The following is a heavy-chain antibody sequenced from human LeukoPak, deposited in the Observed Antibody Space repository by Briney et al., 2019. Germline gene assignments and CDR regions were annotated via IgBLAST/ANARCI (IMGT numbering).Heavy chain of an antibody. V-gene: IGHV4-61*02. CDR1: GGSISSGSYY. Sequence: PSETLSLTCTVSGGSISSGSYYWSWIRQPAGKGLEWIGRIYTSGSTNYNPSLKSRVTISVDTSKNQFSLKLSSVTAAGTAVYYCALDFDYWGQGTLVTVSS. CDR3: ALDFDY. J-gene: IGHJ4*02. CDR2: IYTSGST.